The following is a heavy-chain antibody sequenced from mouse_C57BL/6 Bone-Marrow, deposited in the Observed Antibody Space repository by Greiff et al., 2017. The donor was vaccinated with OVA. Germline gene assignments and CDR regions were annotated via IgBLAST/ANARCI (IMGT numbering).Heavy chain of an antibody. Sequence: VQLQQSGAELVRPGASVTPSCKASGYTFTDYEMHWVKQTPVHGLEWIGAIDPETGGTAYNQKFKGKAILTADKSSSTAYMELRSLTSEDSAVYYCTRGFAYWGQGTLVTVSA. CDR2: IDPETGGT. V-gene: IGHV1-15*01. CDR3: TRGFAY. J-gene: IGHJ3*01. CDR1: GYTFTDYE.